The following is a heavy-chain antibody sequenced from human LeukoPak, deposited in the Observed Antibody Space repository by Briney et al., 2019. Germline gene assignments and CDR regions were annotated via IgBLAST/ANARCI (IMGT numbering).Heavy chain of an antibody. CDR1: GYSISSSYY. CDR2: IYHSEST. CDR3: ARVLVGYYYMDV. Sequence: PSETLSLTCTVSGYSISSSYYWGWIRQPPGKGLEWIGSIYHSESTYYNPSLKSRVSISVDTSKNQFSLKLSSVTAADTAVYYCARVLVGYYYMDVWGKGTTVTVSS. D-gene: IGHD2-2*01. J-gene: IGHJ6*03. V-gene: IGHV4-38-2*02.